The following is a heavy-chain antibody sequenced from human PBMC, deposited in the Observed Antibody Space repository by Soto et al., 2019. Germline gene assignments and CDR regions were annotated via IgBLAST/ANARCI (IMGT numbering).Heavy chain of an antibody. CDR1: GFTFTNHA. V-gene: IGHV3-23*01. CDR2: ISASGGLI. D-gene: IGHD6-13*01. CDR3: AKRQGIGAAAKNFDF. J-gene: IGHJ4*02. Sequence: EVQLLESGGGLVQPGGSLRLSCAASGFTFTNHAMSWVRQAPGKGLEWVSGISASGGLIYYADSVKGRFNMSRDNSKNTLYLQMNSLSAEDTAVYLCAKRQGIGAAAKNFDFWGQGTLVTVSS.